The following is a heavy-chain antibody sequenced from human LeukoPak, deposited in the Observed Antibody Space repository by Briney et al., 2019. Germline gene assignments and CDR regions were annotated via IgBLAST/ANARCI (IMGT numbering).Heavy chain of an antibody. CDR1: GLTFSSYS. CDR3: ARDIQALYYYGMDV. CDR2: ISVSSTTI. V-gene: IGHV3-48*02. J-gene: IGHJ6*02. Sequence: GGSLRLSCAASGLTFSSYSMNWVRQAPGKGLEWVSYISVSSTTIYYADSVKGRFTISRDNAKNSLYLQMNSLRDEDTAVYYCARDIQALYYYGMDVWGQGTTVTVSS.